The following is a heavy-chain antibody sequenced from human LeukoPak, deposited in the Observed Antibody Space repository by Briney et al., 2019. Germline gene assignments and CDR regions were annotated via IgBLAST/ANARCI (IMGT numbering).Heavy chain of an antibody. V-gene: IGHV4-38-2*01. CDR3: ARQMGTSLDY. J-gene: IGHJ4*02. D-gene: IGHD5-24*01. Sequence: SETLSLTCAVSGYSISSGYYWGWIRQPPGKGLEWIGSIYHSGSTYYSSSLKSRVTISVDTSKNQFSLKLSSVTAADTAVYYCARQMGTSLDYWGQGTLVTVSS. CDR1: GYSISSGYY. CDR2: IYHSGST.